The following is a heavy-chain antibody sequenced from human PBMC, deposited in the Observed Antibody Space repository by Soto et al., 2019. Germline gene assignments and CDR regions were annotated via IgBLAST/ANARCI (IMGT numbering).Heavy chain of an antibody. D-gene: IGHD5-18*01. CDR3: ARHRYSYGVYYFDY. V-gene: IGHV4-59*08. J-gene: IGHJ4*02. Sequence: SETLSLTCTVSGGTISSYYWSWIRQPPGKGLEWIGYIYYSGSTNYNPSLTSRVTISVDTSKNQYSLKLSSVTAADTAVYYCARHRYSYGVYYFDYWGQGTLVTVSS. CDR1: GGTISSYY. CDR2: IYYSGST.